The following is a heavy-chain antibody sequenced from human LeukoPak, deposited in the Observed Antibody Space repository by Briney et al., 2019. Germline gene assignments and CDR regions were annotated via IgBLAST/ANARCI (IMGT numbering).Heavy chain of an antibody. V-gene: IGHV1-69*05. CDR1: GGTFSSYA. J-gene: IGHJ4*02. D-gene: IGHD3-3*01. Sequence: ASVKVSCKASGGTFSSYAFSWVRQAPGQGLEWMGGIIPIFGTANYAQKFQGRVTITTDESTSTAYMELSSLRSEDTAVYYCASLWSGYLDYWGQGTLVTVSS. CDR2: IIPIFGTA. CDR3: ASLWSGYLDY.